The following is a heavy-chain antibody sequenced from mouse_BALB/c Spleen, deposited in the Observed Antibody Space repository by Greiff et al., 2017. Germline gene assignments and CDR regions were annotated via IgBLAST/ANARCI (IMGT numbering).Heavy chain of an antibody. CDR2: ISYSGST. D-gene: IGHD2-2*01. Sequence: DVQLQESGPGLVKPSQSLSLTCTVTGYSITSDYAWNWIRQFPGNKLEWMGYISYSGSTSYNPSLKSRISITRDTSKNQFFLQLNSVTTEDTATYYCASEGYGYDAWFAYWGQGTLVTVAA. V-gene: IGHV3-2*02. J-gene: IGHJ3*01. CDR3: ASEGYGYDAWFAY. CDR1: GYSITSDYA.